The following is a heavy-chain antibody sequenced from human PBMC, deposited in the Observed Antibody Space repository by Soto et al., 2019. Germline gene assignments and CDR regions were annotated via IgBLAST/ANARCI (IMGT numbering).Heavy chain of an antibody. V-gene: IGHV4-31*03. J-gene: IGHJ4*02. Sequence: ASETLSLTCTVSGGSISSGGYYWSWIRQHPGKGLEWIGYIYYSGSTYYNPSLKSRVTISVDTSKNQLSLKLSSVTAADTAVYYCASGVNIVVGTIWGQGTLVTVSS. CDR3: ASGVNIVVGTI. D-gene: IGHD2-2*01. CDR2: IYYSGST. CDR1: GGSISSGGYY.